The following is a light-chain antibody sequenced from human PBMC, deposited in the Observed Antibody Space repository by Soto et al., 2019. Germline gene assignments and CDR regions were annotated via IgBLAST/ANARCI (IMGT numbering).Light chain of an antibody. CDR3: QQYNSYPWT. CDR2: EAS. Sequence: DIQMTQSPSTVSASVGDRVTITCRASQSINNLLAWYQQKPGKAPNLLIYEASSLESGVPSRFSGRGSGTEFSLTISSLQPDDFASYYCQQYNSYPWTFGQGTKVQIK. V-gene: IGKV1-5*03. J-gene: IGKJ1*01. CDR1: QSINNL.